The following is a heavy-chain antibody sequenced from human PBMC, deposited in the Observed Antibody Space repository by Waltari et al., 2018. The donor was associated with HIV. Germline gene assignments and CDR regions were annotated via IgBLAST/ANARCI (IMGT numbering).Heavy chain of an antibody. D-gene: IGHD3-10*01. J-gene: IGHJ4*02. CDR3: ATARETMGVDFDY. CDR2: IVPTSDKP. CDR1: GGSFASYS. Sequence: QVQLVQSGAEVRKPGSSVQVSCKTSGGSFASYSIHWVRQAPGQGLEGMGRIVPTSDKPKYAQESQGRVTITADRSTGTVYLEVTNLRPADTAIYYCATARETMGVDFDYWGQGTLITVSS. V-gene: IGHV1-69*02.